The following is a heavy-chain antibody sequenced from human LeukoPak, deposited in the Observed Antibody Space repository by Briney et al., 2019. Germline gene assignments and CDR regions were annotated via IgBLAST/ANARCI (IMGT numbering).Heavy chain of an antibody. Sequence: SETLSLTCTVSGGSISSYYWSWIRQPAGKGLEWIGRIYTSGSTNYNPSLKSRVTMSVDTSKNQFSLKLSSVTAADTAVYYCAREYCSGGSCRPGYWGQGTLVTVSS. V-gene: IGHV4-4*07. J-gene: IGHJ4*02. CDR2: IYTSGST. CDR3: AREYCSGGSCRPGY. D-gene: IGHD2-15*01. CDR1: GGSISSYY.